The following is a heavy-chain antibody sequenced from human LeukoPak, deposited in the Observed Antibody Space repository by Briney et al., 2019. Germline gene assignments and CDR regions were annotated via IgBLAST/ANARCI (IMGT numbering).Heavy chain of an antibody. V-gene: IGHV4-59*01. CDR3: ARVRTGDKYYFDY. CDR2: IYYSGST. J-gene: IGHJ4*02. CDR1: GGSISSYY. D-gene: IGHD7-27*01. Sequence: PSETLSLTCTVPGGSISSYYWSWIRQPPGKGLEWIGYIYYSGSTNYNPSLKSRVTISVDTSKNQFSLKLSSVTAADTAVYYCARVRTGDKYYFDYWGQGTLVTVSS.